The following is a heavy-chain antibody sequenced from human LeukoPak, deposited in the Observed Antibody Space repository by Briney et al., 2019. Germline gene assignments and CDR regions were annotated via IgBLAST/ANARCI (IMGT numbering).Heavy chain of an antibody. Sequence: GGSLRLSCAASGFTFSSYGMHWVRQAPGKGLEWVAVISYDGSNKYYADSLKGRFTISRDNAKNSLYLQTNSLRAEDTAVYYCARVVAVAGVGVAMDVWGKGTTVTVSS. CDR2: ISYDGSNK. CDR3: ARVVAVAGVGVAMDV. J-gene: IGHJ6*04. V-gene: IGHV3-33*05. CDR1: GFTFSSYG. D-gene: IGHD6-19*01.